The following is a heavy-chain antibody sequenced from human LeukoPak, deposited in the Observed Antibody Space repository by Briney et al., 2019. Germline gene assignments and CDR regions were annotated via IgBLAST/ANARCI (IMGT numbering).Heavy chain of an antibody. CDR2: IYSSGTT. Sequence: SETLSLTCTVSGGSVSSYYWSWIRQPAGKGLEWIGCIYSSGTTNYNPSLKSRVTMSVDTSKNHFSLKLSSVTAADTAVYYCARGITAAGNVNWFDPWGQGTLVTVSS. D-gene: IGHD6-13*01. CDR3: ARGITAAGNVNWFDP. CDR1: GGSVSSYY. V-gene: IGHV4-4*07. J-gene: IGHJ5*02.